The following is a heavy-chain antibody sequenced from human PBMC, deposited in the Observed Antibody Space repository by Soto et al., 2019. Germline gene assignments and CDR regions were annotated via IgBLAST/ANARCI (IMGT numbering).Heavy chain of an antibody. D-gene: IGHD6-25*01. J-gene: IGHJ6*02. CDR2: TRYGGIP. Sequence: QVQLQEPGPGLVEPSQTLSLTCTVSGVSLSGSRYSWSWIRQVPGKGLEWIGFTRYGGIPYHNPALKSRATISVQSSKNQFSLRLTSLTAADTAVYDCGAAHGMDVWGRGTTVIVSS. CDR3: GAAHGMDV. CDR1: GVSLSGSRYS. V-gene: IGHV4-31*03.